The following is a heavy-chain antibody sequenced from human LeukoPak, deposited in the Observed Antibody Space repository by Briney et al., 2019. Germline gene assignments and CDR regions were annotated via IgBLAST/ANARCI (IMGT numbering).Heavy chain of an antibody. D-gene: IGHD4/OR15-4a*01. CDR3: TTDRLFFQH. V-gene: IGHV3-15*01. CDR2: LKSKADGGTT. J-gene: IGHJ1*01. Sequence: GGSLRLSCEALGFNISNAWMSWVRQTPGKGLQWVGRLKSKADGGTTDFAAPVTDRFTISRDDSKNLMHLQLDSLKTEDSGVYFCTTDRLFFQHWGQGTVVTVS. CDR1: GFNISNAW.